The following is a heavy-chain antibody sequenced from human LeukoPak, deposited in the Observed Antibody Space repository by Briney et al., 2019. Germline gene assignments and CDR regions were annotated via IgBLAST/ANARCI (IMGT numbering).Heavy chain of an antibody. CDR1: GGSISSYY. V-gene: IGHV4-59*01. D-gene: IGHD5-12*01. CDR3: ASGTTAYDSYY. J-gene: IGHJ4*02. Sequence: SETLPLTCTVSGGSISSYYWSWIRQPPGKGLEWIGYIYYSGSTNYNPSLKSRVTISVDTSKNQFSLKLSSVTAADTAVYYCASGTTAYDSYYWGQGTLVTVSS. CDR2: IYYSGST.